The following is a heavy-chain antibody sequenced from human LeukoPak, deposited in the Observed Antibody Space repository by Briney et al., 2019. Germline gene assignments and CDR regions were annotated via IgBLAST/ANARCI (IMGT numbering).Heavy chain of an antibody. CDR2: ISGSGGST. CDR3: AKEAGYDFWSGYLLDY. Sequence: GGSLRLSCAASGFTFSSYAMSWVRQAPGKGLEWVSAISGSGGSTYYADSVKGRFTISRDNSKNTLYLQMNSLRAEDTAVYYCAKEAGYDFWSGYLLDYWGQGTLVTVSS. J-gene: IGHJ4*02. CDR1: GFTFSSYA. D-gene: IGHD3-3*01. V-gene: IGHV3-23*01.